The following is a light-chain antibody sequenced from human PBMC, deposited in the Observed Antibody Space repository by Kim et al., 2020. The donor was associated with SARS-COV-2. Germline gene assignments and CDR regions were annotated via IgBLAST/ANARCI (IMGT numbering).Light chain of an antibody. Sequence: DIVMTQFPDSLAVSLGERATINCKSSQSLLYDSNGMDYLAWYQQKPGQPPRPLIYWASFRHSGVPDRFSGSGSGTDFTLTISSLQAEDVALYYCHQYFDAPRTFGQGTKVDIK. CDR2: WAS. CDR3: HQYFDAPRT. J-gene: IGKJ1*01. V-gene: IGKV4-1*01. CDR1: QSLLYDSNGMDY.